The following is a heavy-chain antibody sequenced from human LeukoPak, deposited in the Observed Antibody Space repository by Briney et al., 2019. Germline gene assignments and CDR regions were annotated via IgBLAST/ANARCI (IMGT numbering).Heavy chain of an antibody. CDR1: GFTFSSYG. Sequence: GGSLRLSCTASGFTFSSYGIHWVRQAPGKGLVWVSRISGDGSSTTYADSVKGRFSISRDNAKNTLYLQMNSLRAEDTAVYYCARAYLTGDAMDVWGQGTTVTVSS. CDR3: ARAYLTGDAMDV. J-gene: IGHJ6*02. CDR2: ISGDGSST. V-gene: IGHV3-74*03. D-gene: IGHD7-27*01.